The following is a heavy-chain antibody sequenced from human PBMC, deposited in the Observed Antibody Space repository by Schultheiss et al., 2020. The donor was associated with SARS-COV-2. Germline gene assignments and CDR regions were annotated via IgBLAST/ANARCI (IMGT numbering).Heavy chain of an antibody. CDR3: ARDLYSSSFYYMDV. CDR2: ITHSGST. D-gene: IGHD6-13*01. CDR1: GGSFSDYY. V-gene: IGHV4-34*01. Sequence: SETLSLTCAVYGGSFSDYYWSWIRQPPGKGLEWIGEITHSGSTNYSPSLKSRVTISVDTSKNQFSLKLSSVTAADTAVYYCARDLYSSSFYYMDVWGKGTTVTVSS. J-gene: IGHJ6*03.